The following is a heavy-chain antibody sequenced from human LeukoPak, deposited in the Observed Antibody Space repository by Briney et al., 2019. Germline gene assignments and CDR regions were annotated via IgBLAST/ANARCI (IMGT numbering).Heavy chain of an antibody. CDR3: ARYSSGRPPFDY. CDR1: GYTFNSYG. Sequence: ASVKVSCKASGYTFNSYGISWVRQAPGQGLEWMGWISAYNGNTNYAQKLQGRVTMTTDTSTSTAYMELRSLRSDDTAVYYCARYSSGRPPFDYWGQGTLVTVSS. J-gene: IGHJ4*02. CDR2: ISAYNGNT. V-gene: IGHV1-18*01. D-gene: IGHD3-22*01.